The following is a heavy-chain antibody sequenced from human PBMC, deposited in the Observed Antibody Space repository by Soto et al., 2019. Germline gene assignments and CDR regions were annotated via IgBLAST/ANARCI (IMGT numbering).Heavy chain of an antibody. CDR3: AKDLKGIAATGVYYYYGMDL. Sequence: PGGSLRLSCAASGFTCSNYDTHWVRQAPGKGMEGVAVISYDGGTKYYADSVKRRFTLSRDNYKNTLYLQMNSLRAEDTAVYYCAKDLKGIAATGVYYYYGMDLWSQGTTVTVAS. CDR2: ISYDGGTK. J-gene: IGHJ6*02. V-gene: IGHV3-30*18. D-gene: IGHD6-13*01. CDR1: GFTCSNYD.